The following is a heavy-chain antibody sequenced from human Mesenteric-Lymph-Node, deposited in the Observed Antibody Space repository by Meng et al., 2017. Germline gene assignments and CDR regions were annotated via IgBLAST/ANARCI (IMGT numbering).Heavy chain of an antibody. D-gene: IGHD1-26*01. CDR3: AKLALGVVGAPDHFDL. J-gene: IGHJ4*02. CDR1: GFTFSSYA. V-gene: IGHV3-23*01. Sequence: GGSLRLSCAASGFTFSSYAMSWVRQAPGKGLEWVSTISDIGVNTYYADSVEGRFTISRDDSKNTLYLQMNSLRAEDTAVYYCAKLALGVVGAPDHFDLWGQGTLVTVSS. CDR2: ISDIGVNT.